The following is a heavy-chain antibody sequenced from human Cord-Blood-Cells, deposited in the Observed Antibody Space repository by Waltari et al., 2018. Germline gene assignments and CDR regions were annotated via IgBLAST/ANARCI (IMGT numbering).Heavy chain of an antibody. J-gene: IGHJ4*02. CDR1: GFTIISHY. CDR2: IYSGGST. V-gene: IGHV3-53*01. Sequence: EVQLVDFGGGLIQPGGSLRLSCTASGFTIISHYLSALRQAPGQGLEWVSVIYSGGSTYYADSVKGRFTISRDNSKNTLYLQMNSLRAEDTAVYYCARLDSSSWSHFDYWGQGTLVTVSS. D-gene: IGHD6-13*01. CDR3: ARLDSSSWSHFDY.